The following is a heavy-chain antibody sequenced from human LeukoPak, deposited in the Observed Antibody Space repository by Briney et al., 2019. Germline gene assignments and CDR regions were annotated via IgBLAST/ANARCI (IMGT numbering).Heavy chain of an antibody. J-gene: IGHJ4*02. D-gene: IGHD3-10*01. CDR2: INPSGGST. Sequence: ASVKVSCKASGYTFTSYYMHWVRQAPGQGLEWMGIINPSGGSTSYAQKFQGRVTMTRDTSTSTVYMELSSLRSEDTAVYYCARGTITMVRGVIIWGGYYFDYWGQGTLVTVSS. V-gene: IGHV1-46*01. CDR1: GYTFTSYY. CDR3: ARGTITMVRGVIIWGGYYFDY.